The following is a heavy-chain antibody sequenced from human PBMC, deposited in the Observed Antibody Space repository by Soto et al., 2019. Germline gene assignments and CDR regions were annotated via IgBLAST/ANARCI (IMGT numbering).Heavy chain of an antibody. CDR3: ARGNRQWLVEGWFDP. CDR1: GDSVSSNSAA. V-gene: IGHV6-1*01. Sequence: PSQTLSLTCAISGDSVSSNSAAWNWIRQSPARGLEWLGRTYYRSKWYNDYAVSVKSRITINPDTSKNQFSLQLNSVTPEDTAVYYCARGNRQWLVEGWFDPWGQGTLVTVS. CDR2: TYYRSKWYN. D-gene: IGHD6-19*01. J-gene: IGHJ5*02.